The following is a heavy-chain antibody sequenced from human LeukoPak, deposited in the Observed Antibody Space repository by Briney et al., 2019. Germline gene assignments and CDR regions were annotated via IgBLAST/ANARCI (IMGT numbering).Heavy chain of an antibody. Sequence: GASVKVSCKASGYTFIGYYLHWVRQAPGQGLEWMGWINPNSGGTNYAQRFQGRVTMTRDTSISTAYMELSRLRSDDTAVYYCENSGWSKDYYFDYWGQGTLVTVSS. V-gene: IGHV1-2*02. CDR1: GYTFIGYY. D-gene: IGHD6-19*01. CDR3: ENSGWSKDYYFDY. CDR2: INPNSGGT. J-gene: IGHJ4*02.